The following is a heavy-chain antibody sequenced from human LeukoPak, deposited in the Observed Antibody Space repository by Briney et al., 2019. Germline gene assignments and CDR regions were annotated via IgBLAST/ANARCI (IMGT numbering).Heavy chain of an antibody. Sequence: SVKVSCKASGGTFSSYAISWVRQAPGQGLEWMGGIIPIFGTANYAQKFQGRVTITTDESTSTAYMELSSLRSEDTAVYYCAGDPLLSYYGSGSYYQSQTNWFDPWGQGTLVTVSS. CDR1: GGTFSSYA. D-gene: IGHD3-10*01. CDR3: AGDPLLSYYGSGSYYQSQTNWFDP. V-gene: IGHV1-69*05. J-gene: IGHJ5*02. CDR2: IIPIFGTA.